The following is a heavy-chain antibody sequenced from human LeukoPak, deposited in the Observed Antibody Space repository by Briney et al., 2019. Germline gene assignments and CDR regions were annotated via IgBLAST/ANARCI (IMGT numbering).Heavy chain of an antibody. D-gene: IGHD3-10*01. Sequence: ASVKVSCKASGYTFTSYYMHWVRQAPGQGLEWMGIINPSGGSTSYAQKFQGRVTMTRDMSTSTVYMELSSLRSEDTAVYYCASEGGGIWFGESSFDPWGQGTLVTVSS. CDR3: ASEGGGIWFGESSFDP. V-gene: IGHV1-46*01. CDR1: GYTFTSYY. CDR2: INPSGGST. J-gene: IGHJ5*02.